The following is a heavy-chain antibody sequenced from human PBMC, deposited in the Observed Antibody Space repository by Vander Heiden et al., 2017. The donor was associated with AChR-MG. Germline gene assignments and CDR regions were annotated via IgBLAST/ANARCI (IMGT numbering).Heavy chain of an antibody. Sequence: QVQLEQSGDEVKKPGASVRVSCKASGYTFTSYGFSWMRQAPGQGLEWMGWISGYNGNTKYAQNFQGRVTMTSDTSTSTAYMELRSLRSDDTAVYYCARDGAAAGLYFDYWGQGTLVTVSS. CDR1: GYTFTSYG. D-gene: IGHD6-13*01. CDR2: ISGYNGNT. CDR3: ARDGAAAGLYFDY. J-gene: IGHJ4*02. V-gene: IGHV1-18*01.